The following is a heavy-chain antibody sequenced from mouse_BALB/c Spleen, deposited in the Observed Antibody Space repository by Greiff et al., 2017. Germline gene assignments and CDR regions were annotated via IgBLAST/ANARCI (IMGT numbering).Heavy chain of an antibody. CDR2: INPGSGGT. CDR3: ESETGAKAAWFAY. CDR1: GYAFTNYL. V-gene: IGHV1-54*01. J-gene: IGHJ3*01. Sequence: QVQLKQSGAELVRPGTSVKVSCKASGYAFTNYLIEWVKQRPGQGLEWIGVINPGSGGTNYNEKFKGKATLTADKSSSTAYMQLSSLTSDDSAVYFCESETGAKAAWFAYWGQGTLVTVSA.